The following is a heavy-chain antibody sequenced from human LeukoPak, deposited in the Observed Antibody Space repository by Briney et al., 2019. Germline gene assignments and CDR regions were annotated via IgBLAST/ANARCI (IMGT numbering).Heavy chain of an antibody. CDR3: ARLWHVLDI. CDR1: GFTFSRYW. J-gene: IGHJ3*02. Sequence: GGSLRLSCAASGFTFSRYWMSWVRQAPGKGLEWVANIKEDGREKYYVDSGKGRFTISRDNAKNSLVLQMNTLRVEDTAVYYCARLWHVLDIWGQGTTVTVSS. D-gene: IGHD3-10*02. V-gene: IGHV3-7*01. CDR2: IKEDGREK.